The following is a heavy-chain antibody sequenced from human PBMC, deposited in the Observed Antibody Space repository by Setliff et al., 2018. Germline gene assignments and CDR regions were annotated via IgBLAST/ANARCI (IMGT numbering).Heavy chain of an antibody. CDR3: ARSPLHPPGPGYYYDNSYYYYMDV. J-gene: IGHJ6*03. Sequence: ASVKVSCKASGYTFTGYYVHWVRQAPGQGLEWMGWINPNSGGTNYAQRFQGRVTMTRDTSISTAYMELSRLRSDDTAVYYCARSPLHPPGPGYYYDNSYYYYMDVWGKGTTVTVSS. V-gene: IGHV1-2*02. D-gene: IGHD3-22*01. CDR1: GYTFTGYY. CDR2: INPNSGGT.